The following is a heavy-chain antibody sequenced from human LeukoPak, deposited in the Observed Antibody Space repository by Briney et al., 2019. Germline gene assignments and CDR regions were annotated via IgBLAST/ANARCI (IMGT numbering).Heavy chain of an antibody. Sequence: ASVKVSCKASGGTFSSEAFSWVRQAPGQGLEWMGRIIPILGAPKYAQKFQGQGRVTITADKSTRTAYMELNSLRFEDTAMYYCARENYDSRGYYPDNWGQGTLVTVSS. CDR1: GGTFSSEA. J-gene: IGHJ4*02. V-gene: IGHV1-69*04. CDR2: IIPILGAP. D-gene: IGHD3-22*01. CDR3: ARENYDSRGYYPDN.